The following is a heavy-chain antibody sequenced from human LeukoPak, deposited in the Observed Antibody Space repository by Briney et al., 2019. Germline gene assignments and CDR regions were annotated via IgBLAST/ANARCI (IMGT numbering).Heavy chain of an antibody. CDR1: GGSISSYY. Sequence: SETLSLTCTVSGGSISSYYWSWIRQPPGKGLEWIGYIYYSGSTNYNPSLKSRVTISVDTSKNQFSLKLSSVTAADTAVYYCARDSVNCSTTSCSDYLDYWGQGTLVTVSS. D-gene: IGHD2-2*01. V-gene: IGHV4-59*01. CDR2: IYYSGST. J-gene: IGHJ4*02. CDR3: ARDSVNCSTTSCSDYLDY.